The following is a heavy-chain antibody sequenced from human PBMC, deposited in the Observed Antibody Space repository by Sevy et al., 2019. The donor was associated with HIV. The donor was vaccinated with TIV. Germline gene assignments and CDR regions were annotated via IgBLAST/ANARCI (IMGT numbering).Heavy chain of an antibody. J-gene: IGHJ6*02. Sequence: GGCLRLSCAASGFTFSSYTIHWVRQTPGKGLEWVAVLSYDGSNKYYADSVKGRFTVSRDNSTNTVFLQMNSLRPEDTAVYFCARGMKPYYYYDMAVWGQGTTVTVSS. CDR3: ARGMKPYYYYDMAV. V-gene: IGHV3-30-3*01. CDR1: GFTFSSYT. CDR2: LSYDGSNK.